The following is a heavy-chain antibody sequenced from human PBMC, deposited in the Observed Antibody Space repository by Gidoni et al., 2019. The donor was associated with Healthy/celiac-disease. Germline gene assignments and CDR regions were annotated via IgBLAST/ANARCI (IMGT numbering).Heavy chain of an antibody. CDR1: GYTFTSYY. Sequence: QVQLVQSGAEVKKPGASVKVSCKASGYTFTSYYMHWVRQAPGQGLEWMGIINPSGGSTIYAQKFQGRVTMTRDTSTSTVYMELSSLRSEDTAVYYCARDLAYCGGDCYSQAWEVDAFDIWGQGTMVTVSS. J-gene: IGHJ3*02. D-gene: IGHD2-21*02. V-gene: IGHV1-46*01. CDR2: INPSGGST. CDR3: ARDLAYCGGDCYSQAWEVDAFDI.